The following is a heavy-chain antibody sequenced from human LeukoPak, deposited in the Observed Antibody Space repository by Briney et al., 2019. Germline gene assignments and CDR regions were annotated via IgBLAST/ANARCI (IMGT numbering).Heavy chain of an antibody. J-gene: IGHJ4*02. V-gene: IGHV3-30-3*01. CDR2: ISYDGSNK. CDR3: ARDFSMVLDY. CDR1: GLSFSSYA. D-gene: IGHD3-10*01. Sequence: GGSLRLSCAKSGLSFSSYAMRWVRQAPGKGLEWVAVISYDGSNKYYADSVKGRFTISRDNSKNTLYLQMNSLRAEDTAVYYCARDFSMVLDYWGQGTLVTVSS.